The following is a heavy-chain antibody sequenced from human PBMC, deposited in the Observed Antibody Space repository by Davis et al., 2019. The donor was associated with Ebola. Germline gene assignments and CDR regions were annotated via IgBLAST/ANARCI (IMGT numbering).Heavy chain of an antibody. CDR1: GGSISSGDYY. CDR2: GYHTGST. V-gene: IGHV4-39*01. CDR3: AFVGVNTKGDARDI. Sequence: MPSETLSLTCTVSGGSISSGDYYWGWIRQPPGKGLEWIGSGYHTGSTYYNPSLKSRVTISVDTSKNQFSLKLSSVTAADTAVYYCAFVGVNTKGDARDIWGQGTKVIVSS. J-gene: IGHJ3*02. D-gene: IGHD1-26*01.